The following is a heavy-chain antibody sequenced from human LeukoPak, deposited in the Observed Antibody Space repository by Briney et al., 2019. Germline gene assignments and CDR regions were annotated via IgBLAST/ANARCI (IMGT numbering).Heavy chain of an antibody. CDR1: GYTFTSYG. CDR2: ISAYNGNT. D-gene: IGHD2-15*01. V-gene: IGHV1-18*01. CDR3: ARVIVVVVAAYHFDY. Sequence: ASVKVSCKASGYTFTSYGISWVRQAPGQELEWMGWISAYNGNTNYAQKLQGRVTMTTDTSTSTAYMELRSLRSDDTAVYYCARVIVVVVAAYHFDYWGQGTPVTVSS. J-gene: IGHJ4*02.